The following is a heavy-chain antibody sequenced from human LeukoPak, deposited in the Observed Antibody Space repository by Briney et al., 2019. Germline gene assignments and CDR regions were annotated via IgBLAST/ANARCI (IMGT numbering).Heavy chain of an antibody. D-gene: IGHD2-15*01. CDR3: AREGCSGGSCSHFDY. Sequence: SETLSLTCAVYGGSFTGYYWSWIRQVPGKGLEWIGEINHSGSTNYNPSLKSRVTISADTSKNQFSLKLSSVTAADTAVYYCAREGCSGGSCSHFDYWGQGTLVTVSS. V-gene: IGHV4-34*01. J-gene: IGHJ4*02. CDR2: INHSGST. CDR1: GGSFTGYY.